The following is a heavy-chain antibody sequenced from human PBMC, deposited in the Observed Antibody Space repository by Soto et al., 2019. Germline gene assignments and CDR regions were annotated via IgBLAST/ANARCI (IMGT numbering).Heavy chain of an antibody. D-gene: IGHD3-22*01. CDR2: IGSRTSDT. V-gene: IGHV3-21*01. J-gene: IGHJ3*02. Sequence: GGSLRLSCAASGFTLSRHTMNWVRQAPGKGLEWVSFIGSRTSDTYYADSVKGRFTISRDNAKNSLYLDLTRLRAEDTAVYFCVRDYYDTSGYPNTFDMWGQGTMVTVSS. CDR3: VRDYYDTSGYPNTFDM. CDR1: GFTLSRHT.